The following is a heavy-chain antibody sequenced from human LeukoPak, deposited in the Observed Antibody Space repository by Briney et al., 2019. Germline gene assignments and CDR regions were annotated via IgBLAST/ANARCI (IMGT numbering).Heavy chain of an antibody. CDR1: GFTFTNAW. V-gene: IGHV3-15*01. CDR2: IKNKGEGETT. Sequence: GGSLRLSCAASGFTFTNAWMSWVRQAPGKGLEWVGRIKNKGEGETTDYAAPVKGRFTISGDDSENTLFLQMHSLETEDTALYYCVWNSEHYFDFWGQGSLVTVSS. J-gene: IGHJ4*02. D-gene: IGHD1-7*01. CDR3: VWNSEHYFDF.